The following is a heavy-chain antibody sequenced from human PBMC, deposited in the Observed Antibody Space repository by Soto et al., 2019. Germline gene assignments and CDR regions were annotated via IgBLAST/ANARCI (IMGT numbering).Heavy chain of an antibody. CDR2: ISPDGTST. CDR3: ARDGGGLAH. D-gene: IGHD3-16*01. Sequence: EVQLVESGGGLVQPGGSLRLSCAASGFTFGSYWMHWVRQAPGKGLVWVSRISPDGTSTSNADCVKGRFTSSRDNTKNTLHLQMDSLRVEDTAVYYCARDGGGLAHWGQGTLVTVSS. V-gene: IGHV3-74*01. J-gene: IGHJ4*02. CDR1: GFTFGSYW.